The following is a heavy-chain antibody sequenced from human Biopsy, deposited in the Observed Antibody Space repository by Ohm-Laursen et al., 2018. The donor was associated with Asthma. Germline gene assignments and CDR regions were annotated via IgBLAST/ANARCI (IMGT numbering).Heavy chain of an antibody. CDR2: VHSSGST. CDR1: PGSINDYY. D-gene: IGHD6-13*01. V-gene: IGHV4-59*01. J-gene: IGHJ5*02. Sequence: TLSLTCTVSPGSINDYYWNWIRPFPGKGLEWIGYVHSSGSTRFNPSLKSRVTVSVDTSVDQVSLKLSSVSAADTAIYYCARATSTWSQSGPHFFDHWGPGTLVTVS. CDR3: ARATSTWSQSGPHFFDH.